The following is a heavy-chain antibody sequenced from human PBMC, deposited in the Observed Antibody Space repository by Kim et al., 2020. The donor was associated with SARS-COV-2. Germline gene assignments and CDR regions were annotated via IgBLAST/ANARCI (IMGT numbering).Heavy chain of an antibody. CDR3: ARDSVRHFDY. J-gene: IGHJ4*02. V-gene: IGHV6-1*01. D-gene: IGHD6-6*01. Sequence: NDNAVSVKSRINITHDTSKSQFALQLNSVTPEDTAVYYCARDSVRHFDYWGQGTLVTVSS. CDR2: N.